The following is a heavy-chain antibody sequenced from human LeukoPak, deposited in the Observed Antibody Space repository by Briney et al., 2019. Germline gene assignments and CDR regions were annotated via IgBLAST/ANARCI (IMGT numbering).Heavy chain of an antibody. D-gene: IGHD3-22*01. J-gene: IGHJ4*02. V-gene: IGHV1-46*01. CDR1: GYTFTSYY. CDR3: ARIRYYYDSSGYYLDY. Sequence: ASVKVSCKASGYTFTSYYMHWVRQAPGQGLEWMGIINPSGGSTSYAQKFQGRVTITTDESTSTAYMELSSLRSEDTAVYYCARIRYYYDSSGYYLDYWGQGTLVTVSS. CDR2: INPSGGST.